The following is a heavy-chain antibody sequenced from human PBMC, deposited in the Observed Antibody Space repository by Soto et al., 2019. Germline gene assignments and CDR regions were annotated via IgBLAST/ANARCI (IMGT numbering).Heavy chain of an antibody. V-gene: IGHV3-13*01. D-gene: IGHD6-19*01. Sequence: GGSLRLSCAASGFTFSSYDMHWVRQATGKGLEWVSAIGTAGDTYYPGSVKGRFTISRENAKNSLYLQMNSLRAGDTAVYYCARGGDSSGWIYWYFDLWGRGTLVTVS. CDR3: ARGGDSSGWIYWYFDL. CDR1: GFTFSSYD. J-gene: IGHJ2*01. CDR2: IGTAGDT.